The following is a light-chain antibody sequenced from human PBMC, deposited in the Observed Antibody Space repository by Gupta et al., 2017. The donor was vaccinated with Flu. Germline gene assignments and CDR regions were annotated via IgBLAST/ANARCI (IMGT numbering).Light chain of an antibody. Sequence: YAAWYHQQPGQAPTLIIYDEANRRSGGPEGFSGANFGRTAAVTITGAQAEDEADYYCCSQDGSSNKWVFGGGTKLTVL. CDR1: Y. CDR2: DEA. CDR3: CSQDGSSNKWV. V-gene: IGLV3-19*01. J-gene: IGLJ3*02.